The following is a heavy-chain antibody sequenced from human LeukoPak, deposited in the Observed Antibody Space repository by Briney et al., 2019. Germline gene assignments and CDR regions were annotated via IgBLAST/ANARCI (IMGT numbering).Heavy chain of an antibody. CDR1: GYTFTDYY. Sequence: ASVKVSCKASGYTFTDYYIHWVRQAPGQGLEWMGWINPNSGGTYSSQKFQGRVTMTRDTSIRTGYMEMSRLRSDDTALYYCARDGPENWGDPTFDYWGQGTLVIVSS. CDR2: INPNSGGT. D-gene: IGHD7-27*01. J-gene: IGHJ4*02. CDR3: ARDGPENWGDPTFDY. V-gene: IGHV1-2*02.